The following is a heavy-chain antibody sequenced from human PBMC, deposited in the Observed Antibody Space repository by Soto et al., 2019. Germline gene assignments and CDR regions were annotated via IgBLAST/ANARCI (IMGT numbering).Heavy chain of an antibody. V-gene: IGHV4-39*01. CDR2: IYYSGSN. Sequence: QLQLQESGPGLVKPSETLSLTCTVSGGSISSRGYYWGWIRQPPGKGLEWIGTIYYSGSNYYNPSLKSRVTIAVDTSKSQFSLKLSSVTAADTAVYYCATSNWFDPWGQGTLVTVSS. J-gene: IGHJ5*02. CDR3: ATSNWFDP. CDR1: GGSISSRGYY.